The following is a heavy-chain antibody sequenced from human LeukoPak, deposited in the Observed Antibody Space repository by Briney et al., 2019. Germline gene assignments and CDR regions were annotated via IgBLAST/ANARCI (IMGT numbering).Heavy chain of an antibody. D-gene: IGHD3-10*01. V-gene: IGHV3-21*01. CDR2: ISSSSSYI. CDR1: GFTFSSYS. CDR3: ARVLLWFGELLGGFDY. J-gene: IGHJ4*02. Sequence: PGGSLRLSCAASGFTFSSYSMNWVRQAPGKGLEWVSSISSSSSYIYYADSVKGRFTISRDNAKNSLYLQMNSLRAEDTAVYYCARVLLWFGELLGGFDYWGQGTLVTVSS.